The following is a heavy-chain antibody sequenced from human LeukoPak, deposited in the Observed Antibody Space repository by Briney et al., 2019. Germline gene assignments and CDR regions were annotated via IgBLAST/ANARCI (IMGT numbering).Heavy chain of an antibody. CDR3: TRGMTTVVTPDY. Sequence: GGSLRLSCVASGFTFSNAWMSWVRQAPGKGLEWVGRIKSKTNGGTTDYAAPVKGRFSISRDDSKNTLYLQMNSLKTEDTAVYYCTRGMTTVVTPDYWGQGTLVTVSS. CDR2: IKSKTNGGTT. V-gene: IGHV3-15*01. CDR1: GFTFSNAW. D-gene: IGHD4-23*01. J-gene: IGHJ4*02.